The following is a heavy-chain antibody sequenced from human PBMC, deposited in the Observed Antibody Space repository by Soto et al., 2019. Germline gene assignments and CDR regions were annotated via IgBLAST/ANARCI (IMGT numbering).Heavy chain of an antibody. Sequence: PXXTRPRACTVSGGSQNSHYWGWIRQPPGKGLEWLGYLFHRLGAKYKPSLGRRGTISLATSKNQLSLSLRSVTAEDTAIYFCVRDLNGSGDYWGQGTLVTVSS. CDR1: GGSQNSHY. D-gene: IGHD3-10*01. CDR2: LFHRLGA. CDR3: VRDLNGSGDY. V-gene: IGHV4-59*11. J-gene: IGHJ4*02.